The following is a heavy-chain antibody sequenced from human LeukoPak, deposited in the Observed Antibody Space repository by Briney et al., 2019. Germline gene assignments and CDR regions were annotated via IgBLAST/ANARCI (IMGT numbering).Heavy chain of an antibody. CDR3: ARTGGAVAGTFDY. V-gene: IGHV3-23*01. CDR1: GFTFSSYG. Sequence: PGGSLRLSCAASGFTFSSYGMSWVRQAPGKGLEWVSAISGSGGSTYYADSVKGRFTISRDNSTTTLYLQMNSLRAEDTAVYYCARTGGAVAGTFDYWGQGTLVTVSS. J-gene: IGHJ4*02. CDR2: ISGSGGST. D-gene: IGHD6-19*01.